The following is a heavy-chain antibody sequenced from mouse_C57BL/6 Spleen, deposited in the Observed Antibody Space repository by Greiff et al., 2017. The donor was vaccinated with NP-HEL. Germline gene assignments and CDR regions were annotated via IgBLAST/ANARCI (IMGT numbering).Heavy chain of an antibody. CDR3: AKNPYDYGFPEGAMDY. V-gene: IGHV2-5*01. CDR2: IWRGGST. CDR1: GFSLTSYG. D-gene: IGHD1-1*01. Sequence: QVQLKESGPGLVQPSQSLSITCTVSGFSLTSYGVHWVRQSPGKGLEWLGVIWRGGSTDYNAAFMSRLSITKDNSKSQVFFKMNSLQADDTAIYYCAKNPYDYGFPEGAMDYWGQGTSVTVSS. J-gene: IGHJ4*01.